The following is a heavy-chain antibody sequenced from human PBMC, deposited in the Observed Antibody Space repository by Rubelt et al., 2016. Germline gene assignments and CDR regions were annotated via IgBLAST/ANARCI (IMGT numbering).Heavy chain of an antibody. CDR1: GGSISSYY. CDR3: ARHPNSSGWYSTL. V-gene: IGHV4-59*08. D-gene: IGHD6-19*01. Sequence: QVQLQESGPGLVKPSETLSLTCTVSGGSISSYYWSWIRQPPGKGLEWIGYIYYSGSTNYNPSPKGRVTIQVETAKNQFSLKRGSVTAADTAVYYCARHPNSSGWYSTLWGQGTLVTVSS. CDR2: IYYSGST. J-gene: IGHJ4*02.